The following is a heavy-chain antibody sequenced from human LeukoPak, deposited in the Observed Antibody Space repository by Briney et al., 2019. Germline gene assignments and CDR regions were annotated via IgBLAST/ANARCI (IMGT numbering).Heavy chain of an antibody. J-gene: IGHJ4*02. D-gene: IGHD1-7*01. CDR1: GASISSRFW. CDR2: IYYGGNR. Sequence: SETLSLTCAVSGASISSRFWWSWVRQPPGKGLEWIGNIYYGGNRYYNPSLKSRVTISVDTSKNQFSLRLSSVTAADTAVYYSARDLDGTTGKFDYWGQGTLVTVSS. V-gene: IGHV4-4*02. CDR3: ARDLDGTTGKFDY.